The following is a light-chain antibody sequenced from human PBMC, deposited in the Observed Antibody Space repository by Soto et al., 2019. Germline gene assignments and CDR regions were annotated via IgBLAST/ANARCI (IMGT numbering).Light chain of an antibody. CDR1: QSVSSK. CDR3: QQRSNWPIT. CDR2: DAS. Sequence: EIVMTQSPATLSVSPVERATLSCRASQSVSSKLAWVQQKPGQAPRLLIYDASNRATGIPARFSGSGSGTDFTLTISSLEPEDFAVYYCQQRSNWPITFGQGTRLEIK. V-gene: IGKV3-11*01. J-gene: IGKJ5*01.